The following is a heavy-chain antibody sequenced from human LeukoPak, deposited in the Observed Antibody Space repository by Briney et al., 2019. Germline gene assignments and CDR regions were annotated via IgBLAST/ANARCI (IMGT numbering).Heavy chain of an antibody. CDR2: IYHRGST. CDR3: ARGGLDWNSSGDAFDI. CDR1: GGSISSSNW. J-gene: IGHJ3*02. D-gene: IGHD3-22*01. V-gene: IGHV4-4*02. Sequence: SETLSLTCAVSGGSISSSNWWSWVRQPPGKGLEWIGEIYHRGSTNYNPSLKSRVTISVDKSKNQFSLKLSSVTAADTAVYYCARGGLDWNSSGDAFDIWGQGTMVTVSS.